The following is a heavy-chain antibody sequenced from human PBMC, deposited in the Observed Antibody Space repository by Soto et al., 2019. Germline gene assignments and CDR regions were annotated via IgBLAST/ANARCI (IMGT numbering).Heavy chain of an antibody. CDR2: IFSSGTT. V-gene: IGHV4-30-4*01. CDR3: ARVPSPFDYYYAMDV. J-gene: IGHJ6*02. Sequence: SETLSLTCTVSGDSISSGNKYWSWIRQPPGKGLEWIGYIFSSGTTYYNPSLKSRLTMSLDASQNQFSLKLNSLTDADTTVYFCARVPSPFDYYYAMDVWGQGTTVTVSS. D-gene: IGHD3-16*01. CDR1: GDSISSGNKY.